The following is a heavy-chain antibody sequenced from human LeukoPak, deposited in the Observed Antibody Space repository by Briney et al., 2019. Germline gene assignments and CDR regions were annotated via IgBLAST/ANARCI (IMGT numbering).Heavy chain of an antibody. CDR1: GYTFTSYY. Sequence: ASVKVSCKASGYTFTSYYMHWVRQAPGQGLEWMGIIDPSGGSTSYAQKFQGRVTMTRDTSTSTVYMELSSLRSEDTAVYYCARARWGGYNGRGGDYWGQGTLVTVSS. J-gene: IGHJ4*02. CDR3: ARARWGGYNGRGGDY. V-gene: IGHV1-46*01. CDR2: IDPSGGST. D-gene: IGHD5-24*01.